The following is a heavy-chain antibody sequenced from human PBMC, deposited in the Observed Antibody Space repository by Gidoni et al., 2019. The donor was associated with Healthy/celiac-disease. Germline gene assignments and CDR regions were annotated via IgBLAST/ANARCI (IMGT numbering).Heavy chain of an antibody. V-gene: IGHV3-30-3*01. D-gene: IGHD6-19*01. CDR3: ARGKGIAVAVAARGYYYGMDV. CDR2: ISYDGSNK. Sequence: QVQLVESGGGVVQPGRSLRLSCAASGFTFSSYAMHWVRQAPGKGLEWVAVISYDGSNKYYADSVKGRFTISRDNSKNTLYLQMNSLRAEDTAVYYCARGKGIAVAVAARGYYYGMDVWGQGTTVTVSS. J-gene: IGHJ6*02. CDR1: GFTFSSYA.